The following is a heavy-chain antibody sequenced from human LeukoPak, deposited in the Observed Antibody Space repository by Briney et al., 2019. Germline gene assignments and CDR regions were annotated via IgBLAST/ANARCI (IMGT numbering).Heavy chain of an antibody. J-gene: IGHJ5*02. CDR2: IYYSGST. Sequence: SQTLSLTCTVSGGSISSGGYYWNWIRQHPGKGLEWIGYIYYSGSTYYNPSLKSRVTISVDTSKNQFSLKLSSVTAADTAVNYCARVGITMVRGVIGGSPQNGNWFGPWGQGTLVTVSS. V-gene: IGHV4-31*03. D-gene: IGHD3-10*01. CDR1: GGSISSGGYY. CDR3: ARVGITMVRGVIGGSPQNGNWFGP.